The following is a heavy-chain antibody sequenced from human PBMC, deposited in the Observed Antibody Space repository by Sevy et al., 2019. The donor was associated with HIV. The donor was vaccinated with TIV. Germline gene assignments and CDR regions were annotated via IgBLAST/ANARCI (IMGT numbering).Heavy chain of an antibody. CDR2: IKNGGSEI. J-gene: IGHJ4*02. V-gene: IGHV3-7*01. D-gene: IGHD2-2*01. CDR3: VRAIVIEGSF. Sequence: GGSLRLSCAASGFNINTYWMNWVRQAPGKGLEWVANIKNGGSEIYYVDSVKGRFTISTDNARNMVYLQMNSLRAEDTALYYCVRAIVIEGSFWGQGTLVTVSS. CDR1: GFNINTYW.